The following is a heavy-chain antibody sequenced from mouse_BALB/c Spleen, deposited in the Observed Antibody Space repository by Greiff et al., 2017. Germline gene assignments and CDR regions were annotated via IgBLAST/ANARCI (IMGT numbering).Heavy chain of an antibody. D-gene: IGHD5-1*01. Sequence: EVKLEESGGGLVKPGGSLKLSCAASGFTFSSYTMSWVRQTPEKRLEWVATISSGGSYTYYPDSVKGRFTISRDNAKNTLYLQMSSLKSEDTAMYYCTRGEYGWGQGTSVTVSS. V-gene: IGHV5-6-4*01. CDR2: ISSGGSYT. J-gene: IGHJ4*01. CDR3: TRGEYG. CDR1: GFTFSSYT.